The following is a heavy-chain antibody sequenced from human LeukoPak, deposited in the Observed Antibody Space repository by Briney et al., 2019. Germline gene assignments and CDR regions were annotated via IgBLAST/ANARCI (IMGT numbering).Heavy chain of an antibody. Sequence: ASVKASCKASGYTFTGYYMHWVRQAPGQGLEWMGWINPNSGGTNYAQKFQGRVTMTRDTSISAAYMELSRLRSDDTAVYYCARGPYSSSWYVGYWGQGTLVTVSS. J-gene: IGHJ4*02. CDR1: GYTFTGYY. CDR2: INPNSGGT. D-gene: IGHD6-13*01. V-gene: IGHV1-2*02. CDR3: ARGPYSSSWYVGY.